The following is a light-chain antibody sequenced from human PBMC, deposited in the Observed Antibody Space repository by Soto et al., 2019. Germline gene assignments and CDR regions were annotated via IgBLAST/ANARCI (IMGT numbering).Light chain of an antibody. CDR1: QGISSY. V-gene: IGKV1-8*01. CDR3: QQYYSYPPT. Sequence: IQMTQSPSSLSASVGDRVTITCRASQGISSYLAWYLQKPGKAPKLLIYAASTLQSGVPSRFSGSGSGTDFTLTISCLQSEDFATYYCQQYYSYPPTFGQGTKVEIK. J-gene: IGKJ1*01. CDR2: AAS.